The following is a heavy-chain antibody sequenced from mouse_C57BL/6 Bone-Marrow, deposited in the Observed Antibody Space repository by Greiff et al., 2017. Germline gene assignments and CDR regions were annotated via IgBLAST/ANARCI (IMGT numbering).Heavy chain of an antibody. CDR3: ARSAYYSNYPAYYYAMDY. CDR2: ILPGSGST. CDR1: GYTFTGYW. V-gene: IGHV1-9*01. Sequence: VQLVESGAELMKPGASVKLSCKATGYTFTGYWIEWVKQRPGHGLEWIGEILPGSGSTNYNEKFKGKATFTADTSSNTAYMQLSSLTTEDSAIYYCARSAYYSNYPAYYYAMDYWGQGTSVTVSS. D-gene: IGHD2-5*01. J-gene: IGHJ4*01.